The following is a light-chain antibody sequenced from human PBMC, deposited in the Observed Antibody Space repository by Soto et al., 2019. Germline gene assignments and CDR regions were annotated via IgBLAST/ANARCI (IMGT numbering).Light chain of an antibody. CDR3: QQYYSTPPMYT. CDR1: QSVLYSSNNKNY. J-gene: IGKJ2*01. CDR2: WAS. Sequence: DIVMTQSPDSLAVSLGERATINCKSSQSVLYSSNNKNYLAWYQQKPGQPPKLLIYWASTRESGVPDRFSGSGSGTDFTLTIRSLQAEDVAVYYCQQYYSTPPMYTFGQGTKLKIK. V-gene: IGKV4-1*01.